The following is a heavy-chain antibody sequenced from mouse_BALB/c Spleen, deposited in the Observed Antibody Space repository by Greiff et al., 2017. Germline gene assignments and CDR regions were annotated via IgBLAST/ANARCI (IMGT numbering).Heavy chain of an antibody. CDR1: GFTFSSYA. J-gene: IGHJ4*01. Sequence: EVQRVESGGGLVKPGGSLKLSCAASGFTFSSYAMSWVRQSPEKRLEWVAEISSGGSYTYYPDTVTGRFTISRDNAKNTLYLEMSSLRSEDTAMYYCARAPFTTVVADYAMDYWGQGTSVTVSS. V-gene: IGHV5-9-4*01. D-gene: IGHD1-1*01. CDR2: ISSGGSYT. CDR3: ARAPFTTVVADYAMDY.